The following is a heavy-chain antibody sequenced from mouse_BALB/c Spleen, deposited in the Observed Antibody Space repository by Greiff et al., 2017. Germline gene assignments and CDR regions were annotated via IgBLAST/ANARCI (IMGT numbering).Heavy chain of an antibody. Sequence: VNVVESGPGLVAPSQSLSITCTVSGFSLTGYGVNWVRQPPGKGLEWLGMIWGDGSTDYNSALKSRLSISKDNSKSQVFLKMNSLQTDDTARYYCARDRENTAPYAMDYWGQGTSVTVSS. CDR2: IWGDGST. D-gene: IGHD1-2*01. V-gene: IGHV2-6-7*01. J-gene: IGHJ4*01. CDR1: GFSLTGYG. CDR3: ARDRENTAPYAMDY.